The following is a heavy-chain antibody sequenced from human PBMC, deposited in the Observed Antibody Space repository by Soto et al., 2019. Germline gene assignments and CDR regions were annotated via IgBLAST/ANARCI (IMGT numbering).Heavy chain of an antibody. V-gene: IGHV6-1*01. Sequence: SQTLSLTCAISVDSVSSNSAAWNWIRQSPSRCFEWLGRTYYRSRWYNEYAVSVKSRITINTETSKNQFSLQLNSVTPEETAVYYCARRASVFDYWGHGTQVNVSS. J-gene: IGHJ4*01. CDR1: VDSVSSNSAA. CDR3: ARRASVFDY. CDR2: TYYRSRWYN.